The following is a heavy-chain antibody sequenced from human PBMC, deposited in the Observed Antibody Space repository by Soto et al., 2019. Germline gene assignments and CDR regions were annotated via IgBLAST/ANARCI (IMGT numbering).Heavy chain of an antibody. D-gene: IGHD2-15*01. J-gene: IGHJ4*02. CDR3: ARVNMDCSGGSCYVYFDY. CDR2: INHSGST. V-gene: IGHV4-34*01. Sequence: QVQLQQWGAGLLKPSETLSLTCAVYGGSFSGYYWSWIRQPPGKGLEWIGEINHSGSTNYNPSLKIRVTISVDTSKNQFSLKLSSVTAADTAVYYCARVNMDCSGGSCYVYFDYWGQGTLVTVSS. CDR1: GGSFSGYY.